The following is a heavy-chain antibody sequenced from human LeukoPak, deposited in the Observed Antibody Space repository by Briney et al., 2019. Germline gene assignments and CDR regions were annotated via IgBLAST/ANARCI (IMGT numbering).Heavy chain of an antibody. J-gene: IGHJ5*02. CDR2: IYHSGST. V-gene: IGHV4-38-2*01. D-gene: IGHD3-10*01. CDR3: ARGVGYYGSGSSNWFDP. CDR1: GYSISSGYY. Sequence: SETLSLTCAVSGYSISSGYYWGWIRQPPGNGLEWIGSIYHSGSTYYNPSLKSRVTISVDTSKNQFSLKLSSVTAADTAVYYCARGVGYYGSGSSNWFDPWGQGTLVTVSS.